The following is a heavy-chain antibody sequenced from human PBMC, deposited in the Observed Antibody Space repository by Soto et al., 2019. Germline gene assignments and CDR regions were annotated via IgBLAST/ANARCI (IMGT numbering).Heavy chain of an antibody. CDR1: GFTSSSYW. CDR3: ARGDYFDRRFDY. Sequence: GGSLRLSCAASGFTSSSYWMSWVRQAPGKGLEWVATIKQDESEKYYVDSVKGRFTVSRDNAKNSLYLQMNSLRAEDTAVYYCARGDYFDRRFDYWGQGTLVTVSS. V-gene: IGHV3-7*03. D-gene: IGHD3-22*01. J-gene: IGHJ4*02. CDR2: IKQDESEK.